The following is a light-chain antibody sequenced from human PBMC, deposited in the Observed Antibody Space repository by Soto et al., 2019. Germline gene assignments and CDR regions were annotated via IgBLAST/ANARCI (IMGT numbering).Light chain of an antibody. CDR3: QKYNSAPPST. V-gene: IGKV1-27*01. J-gene: IGKJ1*01. CDR2: AAS. Sequence: DIQMTQSPSSLSASVGDRVTITCRASQGISNYLAWYQQKPVKVPKLLIYAASTLQSGVPSRFSGSGSGTDFTLTISSLQPEDVATYYCQKYNSAPPSTFGQGTKVDIK. CDR1: QGISNY.